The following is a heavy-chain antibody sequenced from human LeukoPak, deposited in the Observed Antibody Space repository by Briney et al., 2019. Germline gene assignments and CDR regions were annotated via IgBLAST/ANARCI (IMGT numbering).Heavy chain of an antibody. D-gene: IGHD6-6*01. CDR1: GYTFTSYS. CDR3: AKDRWRDGSSSFDN. J-gene: IGHJ4*02. Sequence: ASVKVSCKASGYTFTSYSINWVRQAPGQGLEWMGWISTFNGNTNYAQKLQGRVTMTTDTSTSTAYMELRSLRSDDTAVYYCAKDRWRDGSSSFDNWGQGTLVTVSS. V-gene: IGHV1-18*01. CDR2: ISTFNGNT.